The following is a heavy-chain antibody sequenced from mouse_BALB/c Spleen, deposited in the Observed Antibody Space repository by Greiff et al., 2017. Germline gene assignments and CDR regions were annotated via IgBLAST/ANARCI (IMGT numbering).Heavy chain of an antibody. V-gene: IGHV5-12-1*01. D-gene: IGHD2-1*01. CDR2: ISSGGGST. Sequence: EVMLVESGGGLVKPGGSLKLSCAASGFAFSSYDMSWVRQTPEKRLEWVAYISSGGGSTYYPDTVKGRFTISRDNAKNTLYLQMSSLKSEDTAMYYCAIYGNSFDYWGQGTTLTVSS. J-gene: IGHJ2*01. CDR3: AIYGNSFDY. CDR1: GFAFSSYD.